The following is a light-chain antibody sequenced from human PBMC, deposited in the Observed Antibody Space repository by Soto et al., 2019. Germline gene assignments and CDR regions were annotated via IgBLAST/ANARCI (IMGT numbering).Light chain of an antibody. CDR2: EDT. CDR1: DSDVGNYNS. Sequence: QSVLTQPASVSGSPGQWITISCTGSDSDVGNYNSVSWYQHSSGKAPHLTIYEDTKRPSGVSNRFSGSRSGNTASLTISGLQAEDEADYYCCSYAGSGTWVFGGGTKLTVL. CDR3: CSYAGSGTWV. J-gene: IGLJ3*02. V-gene: IGLV2-23*01.